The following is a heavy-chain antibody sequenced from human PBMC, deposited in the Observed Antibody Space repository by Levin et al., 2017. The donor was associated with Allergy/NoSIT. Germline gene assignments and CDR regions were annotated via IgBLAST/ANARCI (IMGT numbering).Heavy chain of an antibody. CDR3: ARGDRGITSHFDY. CDR1: GFTFNNYA. D-gene: IGHD3-10*01. CDR2: ISGSAGST. V-gene: IGHV3-23*01. Sequence: GESLRLSCAASGFTFNNYAMSWVRQAPGKGLEWVSTISGSAGSTYYVDSVKGRFTISRDNSKNTLYVQMNSLRAEDTAVYYCARGDRGITSHFDYWGQGTLVTVSS. J-gene: IGHJ4*02.